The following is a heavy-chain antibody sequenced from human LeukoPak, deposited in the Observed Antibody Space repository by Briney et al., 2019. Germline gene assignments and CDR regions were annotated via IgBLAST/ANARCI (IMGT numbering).Heavy chain of an antibody. J-gene: IGHJ6*02. CDR3: AGDYYYYGMDV. V-gene: IGHV3-9*01. CDR2: ISWNSGST. Sequence: GGSLRLSCAASGFTFDDYAMHWVRQAPGKGLEWVSGISWNSGSTGYADSVKGRFTISRDNAKNSLYLQMNSLRAEDTALYYCAGDYYYYGMDVWGQGTTVTVSS. CDR1: GFTFDDYA.